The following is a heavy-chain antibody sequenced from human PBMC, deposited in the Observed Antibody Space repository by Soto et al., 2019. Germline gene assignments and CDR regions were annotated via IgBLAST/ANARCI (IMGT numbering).Heavy chain of an antibody. J-gene: IGHJ3*02. V-gene: IGHV4-59*01. Sequence: SETLSLTCPVSGVSISRYYWSWIRPPPGKGLEWIGYIYYSGSTNYNPSLKSRVTISVDTSKNQFSLKLSSVTAADTAVYYCARERVGEMATQDAFDIWGQGTMVTVS. D-gene: IGHD2-15*01. CDR2: IYYSGST. CDR1: GVSISRYY. CDR3: ARERVGEMATQDAFDI.